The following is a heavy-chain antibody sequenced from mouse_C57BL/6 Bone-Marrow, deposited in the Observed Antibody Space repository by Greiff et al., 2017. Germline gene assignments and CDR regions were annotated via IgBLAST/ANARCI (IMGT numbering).Heavy chain of an antibody. CDR3: AGDEYDWVGD. CDR1: GYTFTSYW. D-gene: IGHD2-4*01. J-gene: IGHJ3*01. V-gene: IGHV1-72*01. Sequence: VQLQQPGAELVKPGASVKLSCKASGYTFTSYWMHWVKQRPGRGLEWIGGIDPGSGGTKYNEKFKSKATLTVDTPSSTAYMPLRSLTSEDSAVYECAGDEYDWVGDGGQGTRVTVAA. CDR2: IDPGSGGT.